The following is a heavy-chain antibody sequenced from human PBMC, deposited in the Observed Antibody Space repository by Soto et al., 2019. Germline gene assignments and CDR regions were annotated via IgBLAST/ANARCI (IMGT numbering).Heavy chain of an antibody. J-gene: IGHJ4*02. D-gene: IGHD3-22*01. CDR2: IYYRGST. CDR1: GGSINSGNSY. Sequence: QVQLQESGPGLVKPSQTLSLTCTVSGGSINSGNSYWSWIRQPPGKGLEWIGFIYYRGSTYYNPTLQSGVAMAIDTSKNQFSLKLSSVTAADTAVYYCAREKIDSSGYYFDYWGQGTLATVSS. CDR3: AREKIDSSGYYFDY. V-gene: IGHV4-30-4*01.